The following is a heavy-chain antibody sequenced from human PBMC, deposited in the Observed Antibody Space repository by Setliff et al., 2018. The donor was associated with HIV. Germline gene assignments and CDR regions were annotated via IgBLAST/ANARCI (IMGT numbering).Heavy chain of an antibody. CDR1: GFTFSTYA. J-gene: IGHJ5*02. D-gene: IGHD2-15*01. CDR3: ARSGGDCSVVCCYSLRFDP. CDR2: ISGSGGNT. Sequence: PGGSLRLSCAASGFTFSTYAMSWVRQAPGKGLAWVSTISGSGGNTYYPDSVKGRFTISRDNSKNTLYLQINSLRTEDTAVYYCARSGGDCSVVCCYSLRFDPWGQGTLVTVSS. V-gene: IGHV3-23*01.